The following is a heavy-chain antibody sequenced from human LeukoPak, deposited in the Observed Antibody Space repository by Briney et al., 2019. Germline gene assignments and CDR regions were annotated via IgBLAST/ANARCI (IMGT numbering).Heavy chain of an antibody. J-gene: IGHJ4*02. CDR2: ISSSSSYI. Sequence: GGSLRLSCAASGFTFSSYSMNWVRQAPGKGLEWVSSISSSSSYIYYADSVKGRFTISRNNAKNSLYLQMNSLRAEDTAVYYCARDSSGWGLIDYWGQGTLVTVSS. V-gene: IGHV3-21*01. CDR3: ARDSSGWGLIDY. CDR1: GFTFSSYS. D-gene: IGHD6-19*01.